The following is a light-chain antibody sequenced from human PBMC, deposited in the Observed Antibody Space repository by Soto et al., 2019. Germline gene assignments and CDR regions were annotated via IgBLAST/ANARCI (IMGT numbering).Light chain of an antibody. V-gene: IGLV2-14*01. CDR1: SSDVGGYKY. CDR3: SSYTSNNTQV. J-gene: IGLJ1*01. Sequence: QPALTQPASVSGSPGQSITISCTGTSSDVGGYKYVSWYQQHPGKAPKLMIYEVSNRPSGVSNRFSGSKSGNTASLTISGLQAEDEADYYCSSYTSNNTQVFGTGTKVTVL. CDR2: EVS.